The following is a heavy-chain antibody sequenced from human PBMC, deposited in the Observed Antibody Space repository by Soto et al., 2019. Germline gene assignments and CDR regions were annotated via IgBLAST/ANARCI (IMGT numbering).Heavy chain of an antibody. V-gene: IGHV3-23*01. CDR2: ISRSGDRT. CDR3: ARPFPDKTYYYSGMDV. D-gene: IGHD3-10*01. Sequence: EVQLSQSGGGLVQPGESLSLSCSGSGFTFSDFAMSWIRQSPGKGLEWVCTISRSGDRTFYADSVRGRLIVSSDNSKNALYLQVNSLRADDTAIYYCARPFPDKTYYYSGMDVWGQGTAVTVSS. CDR1: GFTFSDFA. J-gene: IGHJ6*02.